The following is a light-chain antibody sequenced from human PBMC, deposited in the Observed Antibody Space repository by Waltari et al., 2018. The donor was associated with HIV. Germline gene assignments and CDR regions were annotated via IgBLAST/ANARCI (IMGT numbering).Light chain of an antibody. CDR1: QAISNS. CDR2: AAS. J-gene: IGKJ1*01. CDR3: QQYYSTTTWT. V-gene: IGKV1-NL1*01. Sequence: IQLTQSPASLSASVGDRVTITCRASQAISNSIAWNQQRPGKAPRLLLFAASRLETGVTSRFIGSGSGTFFTLTITSLQPGDFATYYCQQYYSTTTWTFGQGTRVE.